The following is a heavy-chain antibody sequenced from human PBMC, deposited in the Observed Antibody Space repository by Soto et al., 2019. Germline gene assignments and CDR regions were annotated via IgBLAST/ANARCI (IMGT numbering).Heavy chain of an antibody. CDR1: GDSFNDYY. CDR2: INPNGGAT. J-gene: IGHJ6*03. V-gene: IGHV1-2*02. CDR3: ARESGGATATLDYYYFYMDV. D-gene: IGHD5-12*01. Sequence: VQLVQPGAEVKKPGASVKVSCKTSGDSFNDYYIHWVRQAPGQGLEWMGWINPNGGATKYAQKFQGRVTVTRDTSIRTVYMELSSLRSDDTALYYCARESGGATATLDYYYFYMDVWGKGTTVTVSS.